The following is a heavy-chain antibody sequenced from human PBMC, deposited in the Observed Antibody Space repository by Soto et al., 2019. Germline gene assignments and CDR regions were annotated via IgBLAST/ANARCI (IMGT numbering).Heavy chain of an antibody. J-gene: IGHJ4*02. V-gene: IGHV4-38-2*01. CDR1: TYSINSGYY. CDR3: ARGKVVDTVPFHY. Sequence: PSETLSLTCAVSTYSINSGYYWGWIRQPPGKGLEWIGSIYHSGSTYYNPSLKSRVTISLDTSKNQFSLKLSSVNAADTAMYYCARGKVVDTVPFHYSGQAGLVTVP. CDR2: IYHSGST. D-gene: IGHD2-8*02.